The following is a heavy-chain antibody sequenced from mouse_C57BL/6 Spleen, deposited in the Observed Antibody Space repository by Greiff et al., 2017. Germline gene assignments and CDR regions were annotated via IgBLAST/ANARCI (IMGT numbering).Heavy chain of an antibody. V-gene: IGHV5-17*01. CDR3: ARACYSDLSGYFDY. Sequence: DVQLVESGGGLVKPGGSLKLSCAASGFTFSDYGMHWVRQAPEKGLEWVAYISSGSSTIYYADTVKGRFTISGDNAKNTLFLQMTSLRSEDTAMYYCARACYSDLSGYFDYWGQGTTVTVSS. J-gene: IGHJ2*01. CDR1: GFTFSDYG. CDR2: ISSGSSTI. D-gene: IGHD2-12*01.